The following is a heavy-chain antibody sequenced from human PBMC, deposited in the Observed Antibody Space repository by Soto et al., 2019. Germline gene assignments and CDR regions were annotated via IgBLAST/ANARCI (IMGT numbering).Heavy chain of an antibody. D-gene: IGHD2-2*01. Sequence: GASVKVSCKVSGYSLSDLSIHCVRQAPGKVLEWMGGLDAEDGETIYAQKLQGRGTMTEDTSTDTAYMELSSLTSEDTAMYYCATLPRTIERTPAAIWSFDSWGQGTLVTVSS. J-gene: IGHJ4*02. CDR3: ATLPRTIERTPAAIWSFDS. V-gene: IGHV1-24*01. CDR2: LDAEDGET. CDR1: GYSLSDLS.